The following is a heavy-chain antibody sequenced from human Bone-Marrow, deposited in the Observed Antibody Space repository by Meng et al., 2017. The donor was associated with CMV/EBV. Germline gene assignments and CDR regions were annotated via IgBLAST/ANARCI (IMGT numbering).Heavy chain of an antibody. CDR2: IYYSGST. CDR3: ARTYRRAFDI. J-gene: IGHJ3*02. D-gene: IGHD1-1*01. V-gene: IGHV4-39*07. Sequence: ESLKISCTVSGGSISSSSYYWGWIRQPPGKGLEWIGSIYYSGSTYYNPSLKSRVTISVDTSKNQFSLKLSSVTAADTAVYYCARTYRRAFDIWGQGTMVTVSS. CDR1: GGSISSSSYY.